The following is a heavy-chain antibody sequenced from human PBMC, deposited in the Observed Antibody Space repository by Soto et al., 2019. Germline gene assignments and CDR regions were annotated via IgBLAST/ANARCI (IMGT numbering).Heavy chain of an antibody. Sequence: QVQLVQSGAEVKKPGASVKVSCKASGYTFTSYYLHWVRQAPGQGLEWMGIIDPSSGSAKYAQKFQGRLTMTRDTSTKTVYMDLSSLRSEDTAVYYCERELATIRGVYFDYWGQGSLVTVSS. D-gene: IGHD5-12*01. CDR2: IDPSSGSA. CDR1: GYTFTSYY. V-gene: IGHV1-46*01. J-gene: IGHJ4*02. CDR3: ERELATIRGVYFDY.